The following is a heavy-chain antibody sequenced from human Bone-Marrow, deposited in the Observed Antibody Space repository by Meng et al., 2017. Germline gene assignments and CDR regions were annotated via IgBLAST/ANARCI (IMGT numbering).Heavy chain of an antibody. CDR2: RT. D-gene: IGHD3-10*01. Sequence: RTRYADSVKGRFTISRDNSKNTLYLQMNSLRAEDTAVYYCATLFTRGWFGPWGQGTLVTVSS. J-gene: IGHJ5*02. V-gene: IGHV3-23*01. CDR3: ATLFTRGWFGP.